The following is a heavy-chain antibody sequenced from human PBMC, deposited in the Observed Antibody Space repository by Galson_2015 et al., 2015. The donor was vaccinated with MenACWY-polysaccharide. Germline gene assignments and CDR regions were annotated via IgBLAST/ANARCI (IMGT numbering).Heavy chain of an antibody. Sequence: PALVKPTQTLTLTCTFSGFSLSISRMSVSWIRQPPGKALEWLALIDWDDDKYYSTSLKTRFTISKDTSKNQVVLTMTNMDPVDTATYYCARSWGEPPGDFDYWGQGTLVTVSS. CDR2: IDWDDDK. V-gene: IGHV2-70*01. D-gene: IGHD3-16*01. CDR3: ARSWGEPPGDFDY. CDR1: GFSLSISRMS. J-gene: IGHJ4*02.